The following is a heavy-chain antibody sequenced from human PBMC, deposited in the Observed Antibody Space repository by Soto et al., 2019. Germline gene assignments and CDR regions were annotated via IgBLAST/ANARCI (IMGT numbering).Heavy chain of an antibody. V-gene: IGHV3-21*01. CDR3: ARDDYDSSGHLAFDI. D-gene: IGHD3-22*01. CDR2: ISSSSSYI. CDR1: GFTFSSYS. J-gene: IGHJ3*02. Sequence: GWSLRLSCAASGFTFSSYSMNWVRQAPGKGLEWVSSISSSSSYIYYADSVKGRFTISRDNAKNSLYLQMNSLRAEDTAVYYCARDDYDSSGHLAFDIWGQGTMVTVSS.